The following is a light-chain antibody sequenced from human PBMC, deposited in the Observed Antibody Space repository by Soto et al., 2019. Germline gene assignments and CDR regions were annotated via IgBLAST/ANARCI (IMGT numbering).Light chain of an antibody. Sequence: EIVMTQSPATLSVSPGETVTLSCRASPSVSTNSAGYQQRPGQAPRLLIYGASTRASGIPARFSGSGAGTEFTLSISSLQSEDFAVYYGHQYKDWFSITFGQGTRLEIK. CDR3: HQYKDWFSIT. V-gene: IGKV3-15*01. J-gene: IGKJ5*01. CDR2: GAS. CDR1: PSVSTN.